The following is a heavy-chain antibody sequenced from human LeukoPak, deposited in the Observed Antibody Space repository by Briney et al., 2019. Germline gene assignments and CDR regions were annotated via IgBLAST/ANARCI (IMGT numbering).Heavy chain of an antibody. D-gene: IGHD6-19*01. CDR1: GGSISSYY. CDR2: IYYSGST. Sequence: SETLSLTCTVSGGSISSYYWSWIRQPPGKGLEWIGYIYYSGSTNYNPSLKSRVTISVDTSKNQFSLKLSSVTAADTAVYYCARQGPYSSGWYPQFDYWGQGTLVTVSS. V-gene: IGHV4-59*08. J-gene: IGHJ4*02. CDR3: ARQGPYSSGWYPQFDY.